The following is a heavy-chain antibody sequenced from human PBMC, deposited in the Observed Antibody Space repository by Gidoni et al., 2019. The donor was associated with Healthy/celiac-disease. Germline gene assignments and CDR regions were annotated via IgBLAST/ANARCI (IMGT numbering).Heavy chain of an antibody. V-gene: IGHV4-39*01. Sequence: QLQLQESGPGLVKPSETLSLTCTVSGGSISSSSYYWGWIRQPPGKGLECIGSIYYSGSTYYNPSLKSRVTISVDTSKNQFSLKLSSVTAADTAVYYCARQNDYGDLLNWFDPWGQGTLVTVSS. CDR1: GGSISSSSYY. J-gene: IGHJ5*02. CDR3: ARQNDYGDLLNWFDP. D-gene: IGHD4-17*01. CDR2: IYYSGST.